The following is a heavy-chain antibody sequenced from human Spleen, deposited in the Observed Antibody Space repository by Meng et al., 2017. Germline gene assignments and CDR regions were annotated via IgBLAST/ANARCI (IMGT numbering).Heavy chain of an antibody. CDR3: ARGNARFYDILTGYVY. CDR1: GGAFSGYY. J-gene: IGHJ4*02. CDR2: INHSGST. Sequence: QVQLQQWCAELLKPSETLSLTCAVYGGAFSGYYWSWIRQPPGKGLEWIGEINHSGSTTYNPSLKSRVTISEDTSKNQFSLKLSSVTAADTAVYYCARGNARFYDILTGYVYWGQGTLVTVSS. V-gene: IGHV4-34*01. D-gene: IGHD3-9*01.